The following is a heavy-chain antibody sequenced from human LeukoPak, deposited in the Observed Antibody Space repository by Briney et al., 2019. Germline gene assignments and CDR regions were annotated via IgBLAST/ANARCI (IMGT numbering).Heavy chain of an antibody. CDR3: ALLLGASPHDYYFDY. CDR2: IYYSGST. Sequence: SETLSLTCTVSGGSISSYYWGWIRQPPGKGLEWIGSIYYSGSTYYNPSLKSRVTISVDTSKNQFSLKLSSVTAADTAVYYCALLLGASPHDYYFDYWGQGTLVTVSS. J-gene: IGHJ4*02. D-gene: IGHD1-26*01. CDR1: GGSISSYY. V-gene: IGHV4-39*07.